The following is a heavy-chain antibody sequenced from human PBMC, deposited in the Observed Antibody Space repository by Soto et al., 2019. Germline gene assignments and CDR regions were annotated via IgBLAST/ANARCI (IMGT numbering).Heavy chain of an antibody. CDR2: ISGSGGKS. Sequence: PGGSLRLSCAGSGFTFSTYAMSWVRQAPGKGLEWVSTISGSGGKSYYADSVKGRFTISRDNSKNTLYLQMNSLRAEDTAVYFCAKEKEDSSGPWYYCGMDVWGQGTTVTVSS. CDR3: AKEKEDSSGPWYYCGMDV. CDR1: GFTFSTYA. J-gene: IGHJ6*02. V-gene: IGHV3-23*01. D-gene: IGHD6-19*01.